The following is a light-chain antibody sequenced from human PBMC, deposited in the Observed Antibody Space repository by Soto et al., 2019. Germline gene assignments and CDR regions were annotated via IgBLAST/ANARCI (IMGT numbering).Light chain of an antibody. Sequence: DIQMTQSPSTVSASVGDRVTITCRASQSIRYWVAWYQHKPGKAPKLLIYDASTLESGVPTRFSGSGSGTEFTLTISSLHPDDFATYYCQQYNSLSTFGQGTKVDI. V-gene: IGKV1-5*01. J-gene: IGKJ1*01. CDR2: DAS. CDR1: QSIRYW. CDR3: QQYNSLST.